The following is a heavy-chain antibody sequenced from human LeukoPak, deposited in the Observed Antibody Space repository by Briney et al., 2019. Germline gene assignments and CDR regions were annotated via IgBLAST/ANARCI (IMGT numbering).Heavy chain of an antibody. V-gene: IGHV4-34*01. D-gene: IGHD3-10*01. CDR3: ARAELWFWELLLGFDP. J-gene: IGHJ5*02. Sequence: PSETLSLTCAVYGGSFSGYYWSWIRQPPGKGLEWIGYIYHSGSTYYNPSLKSRVTISVDRSKNQFSLKLSSVTAADTAVYYCARAELWFWELLLGFDPWGQGTLVTVSS. CDR2: IYHSGST. CDR1: GGSFSGYY.